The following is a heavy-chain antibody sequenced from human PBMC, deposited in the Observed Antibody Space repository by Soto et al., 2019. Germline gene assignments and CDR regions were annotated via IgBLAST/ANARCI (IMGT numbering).Heavy chain of an antibody. CDR1: GFAFSGYA. CDR3: ARDRLVPYGYGMDV. J-gene: IGHJ6*02. V-gene: IGHV3-23*01. CDR2: ISGSGGST. D-gene: IGHD2-2*01. Sequence: PGGSLRLSCAASGFAFSGYAMSWVRQAPGKGLEWVSAISGSGGSTYYVDSVKGRFAVSRDNSKNTLYLQMNSLRVEDTAVYYCARDRLVPYGYGMDVWGQGTTVTVSS.